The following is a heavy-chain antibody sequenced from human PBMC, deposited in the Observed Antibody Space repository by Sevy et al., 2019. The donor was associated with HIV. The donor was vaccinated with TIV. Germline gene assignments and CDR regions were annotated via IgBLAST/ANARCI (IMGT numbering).Heavy chain of an antibody. CDR3: GKVSIFGVGGFYDY. Sequence: HAGGSLRLSCAASGFSFSTYAMTWVRQAPGKGLEWVSGISGSGTSTYYTDSVKGRFTISRDNSKNTVYLQMNNLRAEDTAVDYCGKVSIFGVGGFYDYWGQGTLVTVSS. J-gene: IGHJ4*02. V-gene: IGHV3-23*01. CDR1: GFSFSTYA. D-gene: IGHD3-3*01. CDR2: ISGSGTST.